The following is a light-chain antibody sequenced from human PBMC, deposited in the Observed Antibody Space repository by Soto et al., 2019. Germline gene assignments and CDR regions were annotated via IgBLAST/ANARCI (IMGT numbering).Light chain of an antibody. J-gene: IGLJ1*01. V-gene: IGLV1-51*01. CDR2: ADN. Sequence: QSVLTQPPSVSAAPGQKVTISCSGSSSNIGGNSVSWYQQLPGTAPKLLIYADNKRPSGIPDRFSGSKSGTSVTLGITGFQPGDEADYYCRAWDSSLSAYVFGTGTQLTVL. CDR3: RAWDSSLSAYV. CDR1: SSNIGGNS.